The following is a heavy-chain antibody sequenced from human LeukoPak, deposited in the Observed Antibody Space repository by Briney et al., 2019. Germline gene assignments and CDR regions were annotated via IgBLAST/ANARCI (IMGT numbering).Heavy chain of an antibody. Sequence: PGGSLRLSCAVSGFTVSSNYMSWVRQAPGKGLEWVSRINSDGSSTTYADSVKGRFTISRDNAKNTLYLQMNSLRAEDTAVYYCARTLGVPSAFDPWGQGTLVTVSS. CDR1: GFTVSSNY. CDR3: ARTLGVPSAFDP. CDR2: INSDGSST. V-gene: IGHV3-74*03. D-gene: IGHD2-2*01. J-gene: IGHJ5*02.